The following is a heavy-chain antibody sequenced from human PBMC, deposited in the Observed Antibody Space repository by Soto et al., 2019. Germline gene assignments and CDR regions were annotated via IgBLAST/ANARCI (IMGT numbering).Heavy chain of an antibody. Sequence: QVQLVQSGVEVKKPGSSVKVSCKASGGTLSTNAISWVRQAPGQGLEWMGAIIPMFGSPKYAQKFQGRVTITADNPTSTIYMERISLTSADTAVYYCARGGFVAGLYNAMDAWGQGTAVAVSS. J-gene: IGHJ6*02. CDR2: IIPMFGSP. CDR3: ARGGFVAGLYNAMDA. CDR1: GGTLSTNA. V-gene: IGHV1-69*06. D-gene: IGHD2-21*01.